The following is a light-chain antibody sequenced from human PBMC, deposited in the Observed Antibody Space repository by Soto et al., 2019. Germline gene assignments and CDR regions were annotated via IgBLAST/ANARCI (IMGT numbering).Light chain of an antibody. CDR3: QQRYNWPPLT. J-gene: IGKJ4*01. V-gene: IGKV3-11*01. Sequence: EIVLTQSPATLSLSPGERATLSCRASQTVGSFLAWYQHKPGQAPRLLIYNTSKRANGIPARFSGSGSGTDFTLTISRLEPEDFAVYYCQQRYNWPPLTFGGGTKVEMK. CDR1: QTVGSF. CDR2: NTS.